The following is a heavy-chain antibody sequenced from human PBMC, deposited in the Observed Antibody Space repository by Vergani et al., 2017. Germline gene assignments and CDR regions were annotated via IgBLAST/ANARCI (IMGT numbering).Heavy chain of an antibody. CDR1: GFTFSSYS. Sequence: EVQLVESGGGLVKPGGSLRLSCAASGFTFSSYSMNWVRQAPGKGLEWVSSISSSSSYIDYADSVKGRFTISRDNAKSSLYLQMNSLRAEDAAVYYCAKAKSRVLTRASIDYWGQGTLVTGSA. D-gene: IGHD4-11*01. CDR2: ISSSSSYI. CDR3: AKAKSRVLTRASIDY. J-gene: IGHJ4*02. V-gene: IGHV3-21*04.